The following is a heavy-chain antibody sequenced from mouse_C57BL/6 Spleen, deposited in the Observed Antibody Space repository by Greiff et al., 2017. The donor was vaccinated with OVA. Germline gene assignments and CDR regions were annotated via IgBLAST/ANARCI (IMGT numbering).Heavy chain of an antibody. CDR1: GYAFSSSW. J-gene: IGHJ2*01. V-gene: IGHV1-82*01. CDR3: AIPYSFDD. CDR2: IYPGDGDT. Sequence: VQVVESGPELVKPGASVKISCKASGYAFSSSWMNWVKQRPGKGLEWIGRIYPGDGDTNYNGKFKGKATLTADKSSSTAYMQLSSLTSEDSAVYFCAIPYSFDDWGQGTTLTVSS.